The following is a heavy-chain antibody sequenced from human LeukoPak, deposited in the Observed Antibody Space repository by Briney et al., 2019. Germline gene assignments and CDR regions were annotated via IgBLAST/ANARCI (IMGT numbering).Heavy chain of an antibody. V-gene: IGHV1-46*01. CDR3: ARGGYCSSTSCREVPYYYYMDV. CDR2: INPSGGST. J-gene: IGHJ6*03. Sequence: ASVKVSCKASGYTFTSYYMHWVRQAPRQGLEWMGLINPSGGSTSYAQKFQGRVTMTRDMSTSTVYMELSSLRSEDTAVYYCARGGYCSSTSCREVPYYYYMDVWGKGTTVTVSS. CDR1: GYTFTSYY. D-gene: IGHD2-2*01.